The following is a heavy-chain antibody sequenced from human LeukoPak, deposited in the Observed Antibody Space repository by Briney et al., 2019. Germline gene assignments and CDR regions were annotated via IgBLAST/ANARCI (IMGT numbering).Heavy chain of an antibody. D-gene: IGHD3-10*01. J-gene: IGHJ6*03. CDR2: IYYSGST. Sequence: SETLSLTCTVSGGSISSYYWSWIRQPPGKGLEWIGYIYYSGSTNYNPSLKSRVTISVDTSKNQFSLTLSSVAAADTAVYYCAREGTYGSGSYYNVDYYYYYYMDVWGKGTTVTVSS. CDR1: GGSISSYY. V-gene: IGHV4-59*01. CDR3: AREGTYGSGSYYNVDYYYYYYMDV.